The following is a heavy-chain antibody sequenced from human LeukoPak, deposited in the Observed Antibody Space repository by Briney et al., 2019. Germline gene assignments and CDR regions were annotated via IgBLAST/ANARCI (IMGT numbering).Heavy chain of an antibody. D-gene: IGHD2/OR15-2a*01. V-gene: IGHV3-30*04. CDR2: ISYDGSIK. J-gene: IGHJ3*02. CDR1: GFPFSGYA. CDR3: ARESGLSNSSRDAFDI. Sequence: GRSLRLSCAASGFPFSGYAMHWVRQAPGKGLVWVAVISYDGSIKYYGDSVKGRFTISRDNSKNTLYLQMNSLRAEDTAVYYCARESGLSNSSRDAFDIWGQGTMVTVSP.